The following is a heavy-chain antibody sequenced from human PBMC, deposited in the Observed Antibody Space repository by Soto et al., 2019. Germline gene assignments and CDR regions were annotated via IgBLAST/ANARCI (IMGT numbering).Heavy chain of an antibody. J-gene: IGHJ4*02. Sequence: ASVKVSCKASRDTFKNYGINWVRQPPGQGLEWMGGPIPIFASTNYARKFLGRVSITADESTNTTYTELSSLTSDDTAVYYCARHAGLGAALDMPVFDLWGAGTLVTVSS. CDR1: RDTFKNYG. CDR3: ARHAGLGAALDMPVFDL. V-gene: IGHV1-69*13. D-gene: IGHD2-2*03. CDR2: PIPIFAST.